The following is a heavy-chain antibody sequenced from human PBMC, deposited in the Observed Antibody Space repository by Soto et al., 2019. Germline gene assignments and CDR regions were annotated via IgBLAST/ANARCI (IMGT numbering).Heavy chain of an antibody. Sequence: EVQLLESGGGLVQPGGSRRLSCAASGFTFSSYAMSWVRQAPGQGLAWVSAISGSGGSTYYADAVKGRFTISRDNSKNTLYLQMNSLRAEDTAVYYCAKGAIGDYGDVDYWGQGPLVTVSS. CDR1: GFTFSSYA. CDR3: AKGAIGDYGDVDY. V-gene: IGHV3-23*01. CDR2: ISGSGGST. J-gene: IGHJ4*02. D-gene: IGHD4-17*01.